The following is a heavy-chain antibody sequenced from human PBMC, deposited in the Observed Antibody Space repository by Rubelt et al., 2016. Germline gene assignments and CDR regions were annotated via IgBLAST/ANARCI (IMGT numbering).Heavy chain of an antibody. CDR1: GGSFSGFY. Sequence: QVQLQQWGAGLLKPSETLSLTCAVYGGSFSGFYWSWIRQPPGKGLEWIGEINHSENTNYTPSLKSRVTISVDTSKNQFSLKLNSVTAADTAGYYCAKAPTQYRNGYFDYWGQGTLVTVSS. CDR2: INHSENT. J-gene: IGHJ4*02. V-gene: IGHV4-34*01. D-gene: IGHD5-18*01. CDR3: AKAPTQYRNGYFDY.